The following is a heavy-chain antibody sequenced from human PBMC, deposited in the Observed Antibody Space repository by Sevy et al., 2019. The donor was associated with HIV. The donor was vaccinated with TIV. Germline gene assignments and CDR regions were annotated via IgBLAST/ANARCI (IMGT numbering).Heavy chain of an antibody. Sequence: GGSLRLSCAASGFTFSTYGMHWVRQAPGKGLEWVAFIRYDGSNKYYPDSVKGRFTISRDNSKNTLYLQMNSLRPEDTAVYYCAKDPDRSSSWYDYWGQGTPVTVSS. CDR3: AKDPDRSSSWYDY. V-gene: IGHV3-30*02. CDR2: IRYDGSNK. D-gene: IGHD6-13*01. CDR1: GFTFSTYG. J-gene: IGHJ4*02.